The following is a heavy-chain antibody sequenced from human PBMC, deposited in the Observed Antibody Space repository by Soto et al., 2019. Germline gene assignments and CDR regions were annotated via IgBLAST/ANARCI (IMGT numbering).Heavy chain of an antibody. J-gene: IGHJ6*02. V-gene: IGHV1-46*01. CDR1: GYTFTSYY. Sequence: QVQLVQSGAEVMEPGASVKVSCKASGYTFTSYYMHWLRQAPGQGLEWVGFFNPASTGATHAQKFQGRVTMTKDTSASTAYLELSSLSSEDTAIYYCARETGDGGSYTFSMDVWGQGTTVTVSS. D-gene: IGHD1-26*01. CDR2: FNPASTGA. CDR3: ARETGDGGSYTFSMDV.